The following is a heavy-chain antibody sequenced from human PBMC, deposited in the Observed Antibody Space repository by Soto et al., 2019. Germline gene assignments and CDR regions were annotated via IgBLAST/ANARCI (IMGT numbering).Heavy chain of an antibody. D-gene: IGHD6-6*01. V-gene: IGHV4-61*05. Sequence: SETLSLTCTVSGDSISSNGYYWSWIRHHPEKGLEWIGYIYYSGSTNYNPSLKSRVTISVDTSKNQFSLKLSSVTAADTAVYYCARLPFTAARPSYYYMDVWGKGTTVTVSS. CDR3: ARLPFTAARPSYYYMDV. J-gene: IGHJ6*03. CDR2: IYYSGST. CDR1: GDSISSNGYY.